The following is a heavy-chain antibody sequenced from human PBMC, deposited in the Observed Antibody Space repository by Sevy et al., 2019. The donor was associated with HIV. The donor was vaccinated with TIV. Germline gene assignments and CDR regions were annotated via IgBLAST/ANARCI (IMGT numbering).Heavy chain of an antibody. J-gene: IGHJ6*02. V-gene: IGHV3-53*01. CDR1: GFTVSSNY. Sequence: GGSLRLSCAASGFTVSSNYMSWVRQAPGKGLEWVSVIYSGGSTYYADSVKGRFTISRDNSKNTLYLQMNSLRAEDTAVDYCARDSLGVPAAMGYYYYGMDVWGQGTTVTVSS. CDR2: IYSGGST. CDR3: ARDSLGVPAAMGYYYYGMDV. D-gene: IGHD2-2*01.